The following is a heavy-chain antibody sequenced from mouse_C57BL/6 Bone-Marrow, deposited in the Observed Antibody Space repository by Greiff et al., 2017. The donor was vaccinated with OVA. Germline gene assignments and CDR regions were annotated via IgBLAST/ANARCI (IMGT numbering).Heavy chain of an antibody. J-gene: IGHJ2*01. Sequence: EVHLVESGPGLVKPSQTVFLTCTVTGLSITTGNYRWSWIRQFPGNKLEWIGYIYYSGTITYNPSLTSRTTITRDTPKNQFFLEMNSLTAEDTATYYCARDPNYGNPFFDYWGQGTTLTVSS. V-gene: IGHV3-5*01. CDR1: GLSITTGNYR. CDR3: ARDPNYGNPFFDY. D-gene: IGHD2-1*01. CDR2: IYYSGTI.